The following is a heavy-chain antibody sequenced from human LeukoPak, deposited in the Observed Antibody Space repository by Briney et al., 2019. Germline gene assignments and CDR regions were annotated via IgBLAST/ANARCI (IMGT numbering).Heavy chain of an antibody. CDR1: GFTFSSYA. CDR3: AKDPIGSWTKFDY. Sequence: GRSLRLSCAASGFTFSSYAMSWVRQAPGKGLEWVSAISGSGGSTYYADSVKGRFTISRDNSKNTLYLQMNSLRAEDTAVYYCAKDPIGSWTKFDYWGQGTLVTVSS. CDR2: ISGSGGST. J-gene: IGHJ4*02. V-gene: IGHV3-23*01. D-gene: IGHD1-26*01.